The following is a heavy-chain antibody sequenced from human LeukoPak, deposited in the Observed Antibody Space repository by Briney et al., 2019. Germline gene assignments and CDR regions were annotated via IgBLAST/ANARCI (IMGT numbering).Heavy chain of an antibody. CDR2: ISHSGTT. D-gene: IGHD4-23*01. CDR3: ARLSLIAVVPAFDI. CDR1: GGTFSGYN. Sequence: SETLSLTCAVYGGTFSGYNWNWIRQPPGKGLEWVGEISHSGTTNYNPSLKSRVTMSVDTSKNQFSLKLSSVTAADTAVYYCARLSLIAVVPAFDIWGQGTMVTVSS. V-gene: IGHV4-34*01. J-gene: IGHJ3*02.